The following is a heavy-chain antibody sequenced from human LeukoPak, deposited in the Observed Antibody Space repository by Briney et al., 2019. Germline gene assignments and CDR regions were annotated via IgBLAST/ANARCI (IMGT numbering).Heavy chain of an antibody. CDR1: GFTFSSYW. CDR3: ARGYYYDSSGPDDY. D-gene: IGHD3-22*01. J-gene: IGHJ4*02. Sequence: PGGSLRLSCAASGFTFSSYWMSWVRQAPGKGLEWVSAISGSGGSTYYADSVKGRFTISRDNSKNTLYLQMNSLRAEDTAVYYCARGYYYDSSGPDDYWGQGTLVTVSS. V-gene: IGHV3-23*01. CDR2: ISGSGGST.